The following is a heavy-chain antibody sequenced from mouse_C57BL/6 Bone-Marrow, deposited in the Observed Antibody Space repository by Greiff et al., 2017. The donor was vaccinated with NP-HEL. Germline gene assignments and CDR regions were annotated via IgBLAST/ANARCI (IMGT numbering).Heavy chain of an antibody. CDR1: GFTFSDYG. CDR3: ARNYYGSSFAWFAY. J-gene: IGHJ3*01. CDR2: ISSGSSTI. V-gene: IGHV5-17*01. Sequence: EVTLVESGGGLVKPGGSLKLSCAASGFTFSDYGMHWVRQAPEKGLEWVAYISSGSSTIYYADTVKGRFTISRDNAKNTLFLQMTSLRSEDTAMYYCARNYYGSSFAWFAYWGQGTLVTVSA. D-gene: IGHD1-1*01.